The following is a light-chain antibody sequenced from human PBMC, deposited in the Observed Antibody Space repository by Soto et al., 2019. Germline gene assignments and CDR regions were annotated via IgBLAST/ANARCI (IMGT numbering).Light chain of an antibody. V-gene: IGLV2-8*01. CDR2: EVT. J-gene: IGLJ1*01. Sequence: QSVLTQPPSASGSLGQSVTISCTGTSSDVGAYNYVSWYQQHPGKAPKLMIYEVTRRPSGVPDRFSGSKSGNTASLNVSGLKAEDDADYYCCSYADNTDYVFGTGTKVTVL. CDR1: SSDVGAYNY. CDR3: CSYADNTDYV.